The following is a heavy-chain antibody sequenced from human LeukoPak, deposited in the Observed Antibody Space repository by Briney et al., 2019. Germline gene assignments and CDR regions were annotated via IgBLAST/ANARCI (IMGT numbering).Heavy chain of an antibody. J-gene: IGHJ3*02. CDR3: ATHELYYDSSGYYPGAFDI. CDR2: IYYSGST. Sequence: SETLSLTCTVSGGXISSSSYYWGWIRQPPGKGLEWFGSIYYSGSTYYNTSLKSRVTISVDTSKNQFSLKLSSVTAADTAVYYCATHELYYDSSGYYPGAFDIWGQGTMVTVSS. CDR1: GGXISSSSYY. D-gene: IGHD3-22*01. V-gene: IGHV4-39*01.